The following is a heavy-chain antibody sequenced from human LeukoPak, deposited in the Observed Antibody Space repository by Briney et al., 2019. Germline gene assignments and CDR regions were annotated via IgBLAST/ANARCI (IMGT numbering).Heavy chain of an antibody. V-gene: IGHV4-4*07. Sequence: SETLSLTCTVSGGYIGSYYWSWIRQPAGKGLEWIGRIYTSENTEYNTSLKSRVTMSVDMSTSQFSLRLTSVTAADTAVYYCAREGDYGDYSKSFYYMDVWGKGTTVTVSS. CDR3: AREGDYGDYSKSFYYMDV. CDR2: IYTSENT. D-gene: IGHD4-17*01. CDR1: GGYIGSYY. J-gene: IGHJ6*03.